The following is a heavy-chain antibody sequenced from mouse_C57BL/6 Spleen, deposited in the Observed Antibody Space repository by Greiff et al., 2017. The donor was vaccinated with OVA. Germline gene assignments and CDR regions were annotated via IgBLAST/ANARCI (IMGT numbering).Heavy chain of an antibody. CDR2: ISSGSSTI. J-gene: IGHJ2*01. D-gene: IGHD1-1*01. V-gene: IGHV5-17*01. CDR3: ARSTAIVASHFDY. Sequence: EVQVVESGGGLVKPGGSLKLSCAASGFTFSDYGMHWVRQAPEKGLEWVAYISSGSSTIYYADTVKGRSTISRDNAKNTLFLQMTSLRSEDTAMYCCARSTAIVASHFDYWGQGTTLTVSS. CDR1: GFTFSDYG.